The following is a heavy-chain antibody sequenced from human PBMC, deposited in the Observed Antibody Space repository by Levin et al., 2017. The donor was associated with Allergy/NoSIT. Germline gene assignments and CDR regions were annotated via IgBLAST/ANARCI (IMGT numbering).Heavy chain of an antibody. J-gene: IGHJ4*02. CDR1: GGSISGNNYY. Sequence: SETLSLTCTVSGGSISGNNYYWGWIRQPPGKGLEWIGYMYSTGSAYYTPSLKSRVTISLDTSKNQFSLTLTSVTAADTATYFCARQEDYVGDFFAYWGRGSLVSVSS. CDR2: MYSTGSA. D-gene: IGHD3-16*01. V-gene: IGHV4-39*01. CDR3: ARQEDYVGDFFAY.